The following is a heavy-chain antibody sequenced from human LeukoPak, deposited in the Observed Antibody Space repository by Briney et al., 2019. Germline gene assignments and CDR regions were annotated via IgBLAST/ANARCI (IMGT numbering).Heavy chain of an antibody. CDR3: VRDVSQRRHFDY. V-gene: IGHV4-30-2*01. D-gene: IGHD1-1*01. J-gene: IGHJ4*02. CDR1: GDSISSGAYY. CDR2: FYGSGSA. Sequence: SETLSLTCTVSGDSISSGAYYWSWIRQPPGKGLEWIGYFYGSGSASYNPSLKSRVTISVDRSNNQFSLKMSSVTAADTAVYYCVRDVSQRRHFDYWGQGTLVTVSS.